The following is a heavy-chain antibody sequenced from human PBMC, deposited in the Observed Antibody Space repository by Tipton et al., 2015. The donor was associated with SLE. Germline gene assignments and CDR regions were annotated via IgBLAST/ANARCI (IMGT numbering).Heavy chain of an antibody. Sequence: SLRLSCVTSGFTFSTYWMSWARQAPGKGLEWVASIKKDGSEQYYVDSVKGRVTISRDDAKNALYLQMTDLRVEDTAVYYCARESLYYDFWSGFYSYWGQGVLVTVSS. D-gene: IGHD3-3*01. CDR2: IKKDGSEQ. J-gene: IGHJ4*02. V-gene: IGHV3-7*01. CDR1: GFTFSTYW. CDR3: ARESLYYDFWSGFYSY.